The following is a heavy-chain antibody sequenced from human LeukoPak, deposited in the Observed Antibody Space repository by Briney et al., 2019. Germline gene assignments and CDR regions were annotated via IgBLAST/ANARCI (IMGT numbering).Heavy chain of an antibody. D-gene: IGHD3-10*01. V-gene: IGHV4-34*01. Sequence: SETLSLTCAVYGGSFSGYYWSWIRQPPGKGLEWIGEINHSGSTNYNPSLKSRVTISVDTSKNQFSLKLSSVTAADTAVYYCARHGSGSQDYWGQGTLVTVSS. CDR1: GGSFSGYY. J-gene: IGHJ4*02. CDR2: INHSGST. CDR3: ARHGSGSQDY.